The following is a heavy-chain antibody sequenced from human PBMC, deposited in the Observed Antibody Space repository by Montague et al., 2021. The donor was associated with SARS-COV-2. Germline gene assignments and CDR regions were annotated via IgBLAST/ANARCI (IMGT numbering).Heavy chain of an antibody. V-gene: IGHV4-34*01. CDR2: INHSGST. J-gene: IGHJ5*02. D-gene: IGHD3-3*01. CDR1: GGSLSGYY. CDR3: PRGADYDFWSGFLRYKWFDP. Sequence: SETLSLTCAVYGGSLSGYYWAWIRQTPAKGLEWIGEINHSGSTNYNPSLKSRLTISVDTSKRQFSLKLNSMTAADTAVYYCPRGADYDFWSGFLRYKWFDPWGLGTPVTVSS.